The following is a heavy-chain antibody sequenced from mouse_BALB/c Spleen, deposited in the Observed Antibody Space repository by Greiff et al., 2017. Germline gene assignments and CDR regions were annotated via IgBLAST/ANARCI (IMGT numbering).Heavy chain of an antibody. CDR3: ARSRYDGAWFAY. V-gene: IGHV1S29*02. Sequence: VQLQQSGPELVKPGASVKISCKASGYTFTDYNMLWVKQSHGKSLEWIGYIYPYNGGTGYNQKFKSKATLTVDNSSSTAYMELRSLTSEDSAVYYCARSRYDGAWFAYWGQGTLVTVSA. CDR2: IYPYNGGT. D-gene: IGHD2-14*01. J-gene: IGHJ3*01. CDR1: GYTFTDYN.